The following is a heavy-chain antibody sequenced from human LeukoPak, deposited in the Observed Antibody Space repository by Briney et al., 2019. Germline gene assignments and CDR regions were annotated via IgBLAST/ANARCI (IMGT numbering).Heavy chain of an antibody. V-gene: IGHV3-23*01. CDR2: ISGSGGST. D-gene: IGHD5-18*01. J-gene: IGHJ4*02. CDR1: GFTFSSYA. CDR3: ASRGYSYGPYDY. Sequence: GGSLRLSCAASGFTFSSYAMSWVRQAPGKGLEWVSAISGSGGSTYYTDSVKGRFTISRDNSKNTLYLQMNSLRAEDTAVYYCASRGYSYGPYDYWGQGTLVTVSS.